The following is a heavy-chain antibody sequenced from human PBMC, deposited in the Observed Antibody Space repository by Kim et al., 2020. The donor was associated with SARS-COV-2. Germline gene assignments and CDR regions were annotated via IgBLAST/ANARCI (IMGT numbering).Heavy chain of an antibody. Sequence: SETLSLTCAVSGGSISSSNWWSWFRQPPGKGLEWIGEIYHSGSTNYNPSLKSRVTISVDKSNNQFSLKLSTVTAADTAADYYARDLGERIAPWGQGTLVT. D-gene: IGHD1-1*01. CDR2: IYHSGST. V-gene: IGHV4-4*02. J-gene: IGHJ5*02. CDR1: GGSISSSNW. CDR3: ARDLGERIAP.